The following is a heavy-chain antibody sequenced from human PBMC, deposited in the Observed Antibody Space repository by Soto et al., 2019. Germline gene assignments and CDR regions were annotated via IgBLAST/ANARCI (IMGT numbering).Heavy chain of an antibody. Sequence: QVQLVESGGGVVQPGRSLRLSCAASGFTFSSYGMHWVRQAPGKGLEWVAVIWYDGSNKYYADSVKGRFTNSRDNSKNTLYLQMNSLRAEDTAVYYCARGGPTTPSYYGMDVWGQGTTVTVSS. V-gene: IGHV3-33*01. CDR3: ARGGPTTPSYYGMDV. D-gene: IGHD4-17*01. J-gene: IGHJ6*02. CDR1: GFTFSSYG. CDR2: IWYDGSNK.